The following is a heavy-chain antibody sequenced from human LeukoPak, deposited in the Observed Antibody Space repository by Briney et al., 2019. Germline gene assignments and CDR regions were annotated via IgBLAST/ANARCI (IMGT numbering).Heavy chain of an antibody. D-gene: IGHD5-18*01. CDR2: IYPGDSDT. J-gene: IGHJ4*02. V-gene: IGHV5-51*01. CDR3: ARQDSYGQFDY. CDR1: GYSFAFYW. Sequence: GESLKISCKGSGYSFAFYWIGWVRQLPGNGLEWMGIIYPGDSDTRYSPSFQGQVTISVDKSISTAYLQWSSLKASDTAVYYCARQDSYGQFDYWGQGTLVTVSS.